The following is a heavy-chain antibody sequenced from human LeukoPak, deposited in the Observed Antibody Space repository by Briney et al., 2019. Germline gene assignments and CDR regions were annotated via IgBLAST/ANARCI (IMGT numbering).Heavy chain of an antibody. CDR2: IWYDGSSE. CDR1: GVNFGSYG. D-gene: IGHD2-15*01. Sequence: QPGGSLRLSCAASGVNFGSYGMHWVRQAPGKGLEWVAVIWYDGSSEQYADSVKGRFTISRDNARNSLYLQMSSLRAEDTAVYYCARTQGAYCSGASREGMDVWGQGTTVTVSS. V-gene: IGHV3-33*01. CDR3: ARTQGAYCSGASREGMDV. J-gene: IGHJ6*02.